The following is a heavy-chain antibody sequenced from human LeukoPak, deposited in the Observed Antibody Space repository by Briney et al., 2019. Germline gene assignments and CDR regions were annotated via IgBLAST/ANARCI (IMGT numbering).Heavy chain of an antibody. CDR3: ARSRSGTYGWFDP. CDR1: GGSISPYY. CDR2: IYYSGST. V-gene: IGHV4-59*01. J-gene: IGHJ5*02. Sequence: SETLSLTCTVSGGSISPYYWSWIRQPPRRGLEWIGFIYYSGSTSYNPSLRSRVTISVDTSKNQFSLELTSVTAADSALYYCARSRSGTYGWFDPWGQGTLVTVSS. D-gene: IGHD3-10*01.